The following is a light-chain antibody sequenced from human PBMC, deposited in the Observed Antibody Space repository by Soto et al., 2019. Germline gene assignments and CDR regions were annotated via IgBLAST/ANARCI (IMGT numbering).Light chain of an antibody. Sequence: QSALTQPPSVSGSPGQSVAISCTGTSSDVGSYNRVSWYQQPPGTAPKVIIYEVSNRPSGVPDRFSGSKSGNTASLTISGLQSEDEADYYCSSYTISSTYVFGTGTKRTVL. CDR3: SSYTISSTYV. CDR2: EVS. CDR1: SSDVGSYNR. V-gene: IGLV2-18*02. J-gene: IGLJ1*01.